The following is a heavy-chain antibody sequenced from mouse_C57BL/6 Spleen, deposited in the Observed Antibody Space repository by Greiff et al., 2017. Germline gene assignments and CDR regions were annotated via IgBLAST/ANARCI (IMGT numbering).Heavy chain of an antibody. V-gene: IGHV7-3*01. D-gene: IGHD1-1*01. Sequence: EVKLVESGGGLVQPGGSLSLSCAASGFTFTDYYMSWVRQPPGKALEWLGFIRNKANGYTTEYSASVKGRFTISRDTSQSILYLQMNALRAEDSATYYCASYMCDGRSYGAMDYWGQGTSVTVSS. CDR2: IRNKANGYTT. CDR3: ASYMCDGRSYGAMDY. J-gene: IGHJ4*01. CDR1: GFTFTDYY.